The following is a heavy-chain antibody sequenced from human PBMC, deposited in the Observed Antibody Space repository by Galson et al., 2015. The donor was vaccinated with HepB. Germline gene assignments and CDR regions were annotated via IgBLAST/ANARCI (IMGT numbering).Heavy chain of an antibody. J-gene: IGHJ3*02. CDR3: RGVIEEAFDI. CDR2: ISSSSSTI. D-gene: IGHD3-16*02. Sequence: SLRLSCAASGYTFTSYSMNWVRQAPGKGLEWVSYISSSSSTIYYADSVKGRFTITRDNAKNSLYLQMNSLRDEDTAVYYCRGVIEEAFDIWGQGTMVTVSS. V-gene: IGHV3-48*02. CDR1: GYTFTSYS.